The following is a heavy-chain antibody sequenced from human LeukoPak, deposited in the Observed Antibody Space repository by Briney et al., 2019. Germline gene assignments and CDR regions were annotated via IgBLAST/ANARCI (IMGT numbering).Heavy chain of an antibody. CDR2: IYYSGST. V-gene: IGHV4-39*01. CDR3: ASHFEAGREYDFSSGYYDRLGWFDP. D-gene: IGHD3-3*01. Sequence: SETLSLTCTVSGGSISSSSYYWGWIRQPPGKGLEWIGSIYYSGSTYYNPSLKSRVTISVDTSKNQFSLKLSSVTAADTAVYYCASHFEAGREYDFSSGYYDRLGWFDPWGQGTLVTVSS. J-gene: IGHJ5*02. CDR1: GGSISSSSYY.